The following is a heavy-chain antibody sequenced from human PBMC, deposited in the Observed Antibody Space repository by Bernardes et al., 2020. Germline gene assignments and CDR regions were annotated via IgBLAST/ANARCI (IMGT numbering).Heavy chain of an antibody. CDR1: GGSVSSGSYY. V-gene: IGHV4-61*01. CDR2: IYYSGST. D-gene: IGHD6-13*01. Sequence: SETLSLTCTVSGGSVSSGSYYWSWIRQPPGKGLEWLGYIYYSGSTNYNPSLKSRVTISVDTSKNQFSLKLSSVTAADTAVYYCARERREKGYSVHWGQGTLVTVSS. J-gene: IGHJ4*02. CDR3: ARERREKGYSVH.